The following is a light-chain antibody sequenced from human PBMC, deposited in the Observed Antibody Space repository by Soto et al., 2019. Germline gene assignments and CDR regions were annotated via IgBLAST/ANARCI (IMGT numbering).Light chain of an antibody. CDR3: QQYNNWTPWT. Sequence: EIVMTQSPATLSVSPGERATLSCRASQSVSSNLAWYQQKPGQAPRLLIYGASTRATGIPARFSGSGSGTEFTLPISSLQSEDVAVYYCQQYNNWTPWTFGQGTKVEIK. CDR1: QSVSSN. CDR2: GAS. V-gene: IGKV3-15*01. J-gene: IGKJ1*01.